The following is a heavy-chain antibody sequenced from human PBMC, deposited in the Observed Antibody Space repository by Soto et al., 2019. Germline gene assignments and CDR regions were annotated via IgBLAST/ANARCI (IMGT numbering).Heavy chain of an antibody. D-gene: IGHD5-18*01. V-gene: IGHV3-7*01. CDR1: GVTCNNYL. J-gene: IGHJ4*02. Sequence: EVQLVESGGGLVQPGGSMRLSCAASGVTCNNYLMSWVHQAPRKGLEWIANIKEDGSEKSYVDSVKDRFTSSRDNTKNSVDLQVNGLRAEDTAVYYCARKAYNYAVDDCWGQGPLVTVSS. CDR3: ARKAYNYAVDDC. CDR2: IKEDGSEK.